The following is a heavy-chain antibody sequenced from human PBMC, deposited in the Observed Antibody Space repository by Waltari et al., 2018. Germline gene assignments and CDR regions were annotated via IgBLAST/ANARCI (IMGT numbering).Heavy chain of an antibody. CDR1: GLSLSRYG. CDR3: AKLRWGIYYYGIDV. J-gene: IGHJ6*02. D-gene: IGHD4-17*01. Sequence: ELQLLESGGGLVQRGGSLGLSCAASGLSLSRYGMSWDRQASGKGLEWVSSISASGGSIYYADSVKGRFTTSIDNSKNTLFVQMNTLSADDTAVYYCAKLRWGIYYYGIDVCSRGTAVTVS. CDR2: ISASGGSI. V-gene: IGHV3-23*01.